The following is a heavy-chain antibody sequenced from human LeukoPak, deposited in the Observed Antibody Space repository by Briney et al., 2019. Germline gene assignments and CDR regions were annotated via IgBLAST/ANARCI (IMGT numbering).Heavy chain of an antibody. Sequence: GGSPRLSCAASGFTFSSYWMSWVRQAPGKGLEWVANIHGSAKYYVDSVKGRFTISRDNAKSSVYLQMNSLRAEDTAVYYCARETPYGSLTFDYWGQGTLVTVSS. CDR3: ARETPYGSLTFDY. CDR1: GFTFSSYW. V-gene: IGHV3-7*03. D-gene: IGHD3-10*01. J-gene: IGHJ4*02. CDR2: IHGSAK.